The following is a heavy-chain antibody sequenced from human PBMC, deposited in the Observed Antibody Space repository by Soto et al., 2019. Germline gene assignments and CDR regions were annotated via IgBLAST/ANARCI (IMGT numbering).Heavy chain of an antibody. CDR1: GGSLSGYY. J-gene: IGHJ4*02. Sequence: QVQLQQWGAGLLKPSETLSLTCCVYGGSLSGYYWSWIRQSPGKGLEWIGEINHSGNTNYNPSLKSRVTISVDTSKNQFSLNLRSMAAADTAVYYCARLRFGTKDFDYWGQGTLVTVSS. CDR2: INHSGNT. CDR3: ARLRFGTKDFDY. V-gene: IGHV4-34*02. D-gene: IGHD3-10*01.